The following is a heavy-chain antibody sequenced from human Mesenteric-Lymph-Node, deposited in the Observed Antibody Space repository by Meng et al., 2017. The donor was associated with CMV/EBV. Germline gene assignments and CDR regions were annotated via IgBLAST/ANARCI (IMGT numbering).Heavy chain of an antibody. V-gene: IGHV3-23*01. CDR1: GFTFTLYA. D-gene: IGHD6-19*01. J-gene: IGHJ4*02. Sequence: GESLKISCAASGFTFTLYAVDWVRQAPGKGLEWVSGIEGNGVTTYYADSVKGRFTISRDNSKNTVYLQMNNLRAEDTAVYYCAKVNEASGLGSSYLDCWGQGTPVTVSS. CDR2: IEGNGVTT. CDR3: AKVNEASGLGSSYLDC.